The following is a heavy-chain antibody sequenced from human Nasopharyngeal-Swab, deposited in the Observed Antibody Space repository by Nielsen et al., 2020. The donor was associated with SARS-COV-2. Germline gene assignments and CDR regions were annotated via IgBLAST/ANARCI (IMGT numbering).Heavy chain of an antibody. Sequence: SETLSLTCAVYGGSFSSYYWSWIRQPPGKGLEWIREINHSGSTNYNPSLKSRVTISVDTSKNQFSLKLSSVTAADTAVYYCARVRFTMVRGWAKGAYHYFYYWGQGTLVTVSS. V-gene: IGHV4-34*01. D-gene: IGHD3-10*01. CDR2: INHSGST. J-gene: IGHJ4*02. CDR1: GGSFSSYY. CDR3: ARVRFTMVRGWAKGAYHYFYY.